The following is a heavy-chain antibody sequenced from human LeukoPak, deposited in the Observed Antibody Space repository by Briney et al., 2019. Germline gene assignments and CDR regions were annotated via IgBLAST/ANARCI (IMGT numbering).Heavy chain of an antibody. CDR2: IYHTGTT. V-gene: IGHV4-38-2*02. Sequence: SETLSLTCTVSGYSISSGYYWAWIRQPPGKGLEWIANIYHTGTTNYNPSLKSRVTISVDTSKNQFSLKLSSVTAADTAVYYCARHRPDSSGYYYVQYSDYWGQGTLVTVSS. CDR1: GYSISSGYY. CDR3: ARHRPDSSGYYYVQYSDY. J-gene: IGHJ4*02. D-gene: IGHD3-22*01.